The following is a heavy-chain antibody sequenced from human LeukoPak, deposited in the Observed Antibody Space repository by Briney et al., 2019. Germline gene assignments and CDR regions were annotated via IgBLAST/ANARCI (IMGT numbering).Heavy chain of an antibody. D-gene: IGHD5-18*01. Sequence: PGGSLRLSCAASGFTFDGYAMHWVRQAPGKGLEWVSGISWNSGSIGYADSVKGRFTISRENAKNSLYLQMNSLRAGDTAVYYCARDSSGYGNAFDIWGQGTMVTVSS. CDR1: GFTFDGYA. CDR3: ARDSSGYGNAFDI. V-gene: IGHV3-9*01. J-gene: IGHJ3*02. CDR2: ISWNSGSI.